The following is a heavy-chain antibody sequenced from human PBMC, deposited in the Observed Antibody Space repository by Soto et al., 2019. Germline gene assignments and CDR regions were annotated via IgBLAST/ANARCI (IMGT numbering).Heavy chain of an antibody. CDR2: ISDNSSVI. Sequence: ASVKVSCKTSGFTFSTYSINWVRQAPGKGLEWISYISDNSSVIYYADAVKGRFTISRDNAKNSLYLQMNSLRDEDTAVYYCARDRDAYCSKGICSGPYFDYWGQGTLVTVSS. CDR3: ARDRDAYCSKGICSGPYFDY. CDR1: GFTFSTYS. V-gene: IGHV3-48*02. J-gene: IGHJ4*02. D-gene: IGHD2-8*01.